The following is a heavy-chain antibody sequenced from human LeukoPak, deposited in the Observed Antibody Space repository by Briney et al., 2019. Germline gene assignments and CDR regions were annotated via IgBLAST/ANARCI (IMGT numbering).Heavy chain of an antibody. CDR2: IYTSGST. D-gene: IGHD3-10*01. J-gene: IGHJ4*02. CDR1: GGSISSGSYY. CDR3: ARSYGSGSYYNVLFH. Sequence: SSQTLSLTCTVSGGSISSGSYYWSWIRQPAGKGLEWVGRIYTSGSTNYNPPLKSRVTISVDTSKNQFSLKLSSVTAADTAVYYCARSYGSGSYYNVLFHWGQGTLVTVSS. V-gene: IGHV4-61*02.